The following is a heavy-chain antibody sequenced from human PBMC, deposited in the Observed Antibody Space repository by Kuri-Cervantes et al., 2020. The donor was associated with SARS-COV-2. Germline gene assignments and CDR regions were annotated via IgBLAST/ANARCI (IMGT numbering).Heavy chain of an antibody. V-gene: IGHV4-59*08. D-gene: IGHD7-27*01. CDR3: ARAAGDQGEYYYYDYMDV. Sequence: ESLKISCTVSGGSISSYYWSWIRQPPGKGLEWIGYIYYSGSTNHNPSLKSRVTISVDTSKNQFSRKLSSVTAADTAVYYCARAAGDQGEYYYYDYMDVWGKGTTVTVSS. CDR2: IYYSGST. CDR1: GGSISSYY. J-gene: IGHJ6*03.